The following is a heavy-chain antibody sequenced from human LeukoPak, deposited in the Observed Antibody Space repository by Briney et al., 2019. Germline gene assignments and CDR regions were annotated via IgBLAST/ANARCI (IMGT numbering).Heavy chain of an antibody. CDR2: ISWNSGSI. Sequence: GRSLRLSCAASGFTFDDYAMHWVRQAPGKGLEWVSGISWNSGSIGYADSVKGRFTISRDNAKNSLYLQMNSLRAEDTALYYCAKDLVGATNYYYYGMDAWGQGTTVTVSS. CDR1: GFTFDDYA. V-gene: IGHV3-9*01. J-gene: IGHJ6*02. D-gene: IGHD1-26*01. CDR3: AKDLVGATNYYYYGMDA.